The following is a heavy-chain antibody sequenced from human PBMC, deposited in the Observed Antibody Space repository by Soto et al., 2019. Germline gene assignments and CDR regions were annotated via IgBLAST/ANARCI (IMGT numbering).Heavy chain of an antibody. V-gene: IGHV1-18*01. CDR3: AREGISTYYYYGIDV. CDR2: ISAYNGNT. Sequence: QVQLVQSGAEVKKPGASVKVSCKASGYTFTSYGISWVRQAPGQGLEWMGWISAYNGNTNYAKKLQGRVNMTTDTSTSTAYMELRSLRADDTAVYYCAREGISTYYYYGIDVWGQGTTVTVSS. CDR1: GYTFTSYG. J-gene: IGHJ6*02.